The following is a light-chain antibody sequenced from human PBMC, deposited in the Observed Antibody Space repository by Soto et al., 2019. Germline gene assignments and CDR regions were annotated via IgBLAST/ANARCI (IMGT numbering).Light chain of an antibody. J-gene: IGKJ2*01. CDR3: QRYGSSPMYT. V-gene: IGKV3-20*01. CDR2: GAS. Sequence: EIVLTQSPATLSLSPGERATLSCRASQSVSSSYLGWYQQKPGQAPRLLIYGASSRATGIPDRFSGSGSGDYFTLTISRLEPDDFAVYCCQRYGSSPMYTFGQGTKLEIK. CDR1: QSVSSSY.